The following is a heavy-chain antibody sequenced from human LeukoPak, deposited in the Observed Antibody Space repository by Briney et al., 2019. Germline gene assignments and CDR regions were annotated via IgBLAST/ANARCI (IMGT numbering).Heavy chain of an antibody. Sequence: SETLSLTCTVSGGSISSGDYYWSWIRQPPGKGLEWIGYIYYSGSTYYNPSLKSRVTISVDTSKNQFSLKLSSVTAADTAVYYCARDRPDYGDLSDAFDIWGQGAMVTVSS. CDR2: IYYSGST. CDR1: GGSISSGDYY. V-gene: IGHV4-30-4*01. J-gene: IGHJ3*02. D-gene: IGHD4-17*01. CDR3: ARDRPDYGDLSDAFDI.